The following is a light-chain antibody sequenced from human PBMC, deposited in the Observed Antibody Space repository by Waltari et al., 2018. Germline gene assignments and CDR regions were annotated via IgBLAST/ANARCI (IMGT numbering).Light chain of an antibody. CDR3: QQCNNSPPT. V-gene: IGKV3-11*01. CDR2: DAS. J-gene: IGKJ1*01. CDR1: QSVSSQ. Sequence: EIVLTQSPATLSLSPGEGATLSCRASQSVSSQLVWYQQKRGQAPRLLIYDASNSATGIPARFSRSGSGTDFTLTISSLEPEDFAVYYCQQCNNSPPTFGQGTKVEIK.